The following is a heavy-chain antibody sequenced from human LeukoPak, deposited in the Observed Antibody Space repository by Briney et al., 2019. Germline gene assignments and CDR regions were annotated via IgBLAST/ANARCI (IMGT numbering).Heavy chain of an antibody. CDR2: IIPILGIA. D-gene: IGHD4-23*01. CDR1: GGTFTSYT. CDR3: AREKTVAHFDY. V-gene: IGHV1-69*04. Sequence: SVKVSCKASGGTFTSYTISWVRQAPGQGLEWMGRIIPILGIANYAQKFQGRVTITADKSTSTAYMELSSLRSEDTAVYYCAREKTVAHFDYWGQGTLVTVSS. J-gene: IGHJ4*02.